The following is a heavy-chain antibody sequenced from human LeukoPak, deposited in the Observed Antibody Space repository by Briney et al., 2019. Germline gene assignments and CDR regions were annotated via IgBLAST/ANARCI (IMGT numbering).Heavy chain of an antibody. D-gene: IGHD3-16*01. Sequence: GGSLRLSCAASGFTFSSYWMSWVRQPPGKGLEWVANIKQDGSEKYYVDSVKGRFTISRDNAKNSVYLQMNSLRVEDTAVYYCARDWGYLHYWGQGTLVTVSS. CDR1: GFTFSSYW. V-gene: IGHV3-7*01. CDR3: ARDWGYLHY. CDR2: IKQDGSEK. J-gene: IGHJ4*02.